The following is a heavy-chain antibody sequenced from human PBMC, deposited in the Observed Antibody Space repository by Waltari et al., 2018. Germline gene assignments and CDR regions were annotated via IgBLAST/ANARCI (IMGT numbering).Heavy chain of an antibody. CDR1: GYSISSGYY. J-gene: IGHJ4*02. CDR2: IYHSGST. V-gene: IGHV4-38-2*01. D-gene: IGHD6-13*01. CDR3: ASIPGIAAAGDY. Sequence: QVQLQESGPGLVKPSETLSLTCAVSGYSISSGYYWGWLRQPPGKGLEWIGSIYHSGSTYYNPSLKSRVTISVDTSKNQFSLKLSSVTAADTAVYYCASIPGIAAAGDYWGQGTLVTVSS.